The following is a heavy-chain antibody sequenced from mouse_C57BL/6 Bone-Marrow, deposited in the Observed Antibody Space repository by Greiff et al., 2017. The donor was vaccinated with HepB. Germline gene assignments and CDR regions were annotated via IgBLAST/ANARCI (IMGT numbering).Heavy chain of an antibody. Sequence: VKVVESGAELARPGASVKLSCKASGYTFTSYGISWVKQSTGQGLEWIGEIYPRSGNTYYNEKFKGKATLTADKSSSTAYMELRSLTSEDSAVYFCARGLRRRGYWGQGTTLTVSS. V-gene: IGHV1-81*01. D-gene: IGHD2-2*01. J-gene: IGHJ2*01. CDR1: GYTFTSYG. CDR3: ARGLRRRGY. CDR2: IYPRSGNT.